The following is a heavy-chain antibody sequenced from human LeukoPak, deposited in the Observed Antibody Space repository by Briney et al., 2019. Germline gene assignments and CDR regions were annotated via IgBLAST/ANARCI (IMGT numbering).Heavy chain of an antibody. CDR3: AKDGDSTGYYSSYYNHMDV. CDR1: GFTFSSYA. Sequence: GGSLRLSCAASGFTFSSYAMSWVRQAPGKGLEWVSAISGSGGSTYYADSVKGRFTISRDNSKNTLYLQMNSLRAEDTAVYYCAKDGDSTGYYSSYYNHMDVWGKGTSVTISS. CDR2: ISGSGGST. D-gene: IGHD3-22*01. J-gene: IGHJ6*03. V-gene: IGHV3-23*01.